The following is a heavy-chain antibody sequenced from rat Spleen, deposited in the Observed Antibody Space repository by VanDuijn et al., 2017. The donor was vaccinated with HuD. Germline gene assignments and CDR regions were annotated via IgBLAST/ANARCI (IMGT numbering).Heavy chain of an antibody. J-gene: IGHJ3*01. CDR2: ISTGGGST. Sequence: EVQLVESGGGLVQPGRSMKLSCAASGFSFSNYYMAWVRQAPTKGLEWVASISTGGGSTYYRDPVKGRFTISRDNAKSSLYLQMNKLESEDTAIYYCATHGNYWFAYWGQGTLVTVSS. CDR1: GFSFSNYY. CDR3: ATHGNYWFAY. D-gene: IGHD1-10*01. V-gene: IGHV5-25*01.